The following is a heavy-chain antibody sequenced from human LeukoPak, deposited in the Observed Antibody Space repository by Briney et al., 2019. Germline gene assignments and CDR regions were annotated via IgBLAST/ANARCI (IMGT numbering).Heavy chain of an antibody. CDR1: GFSFSSFS. D-gene: IGHD6-19*01. CDR3: ARDLGYSSGPNY. V-gene: IGHV3-21*01. J-gene: IGHJ4*02. CDR2: ISGGSSFT. Sequence: GGSLRLSCAASGFSFSSFSMNWVRQAPGKGLEWVSYISGGSSFTYYVDSVKGRFTISRDNAKNSLYLQMNSLRAEDTAAYYCARDLGYSSGPNYWGQGTRVTVSS.